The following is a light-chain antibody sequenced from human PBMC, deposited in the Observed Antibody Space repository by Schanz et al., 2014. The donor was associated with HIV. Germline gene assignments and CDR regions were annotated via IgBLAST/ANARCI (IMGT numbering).Light chain of an antibody. Sequence: QSVLTQPPSLSGAPGQRVSLSCNGTTSNIGAGYDVHWYQQFSGTAPRLLVFDNNNRPSGVPDRFSGSRSGTSASLAITGLQADDEADYYCQSFDRGVRGLLFGGGTKLTVL. J-gene: IGLJ2*01. CDR2: DNN. CDR3: QSFDRGVRGLL. CDR1: TSNIGAGYD. V-gene: IGLV1-40*01.